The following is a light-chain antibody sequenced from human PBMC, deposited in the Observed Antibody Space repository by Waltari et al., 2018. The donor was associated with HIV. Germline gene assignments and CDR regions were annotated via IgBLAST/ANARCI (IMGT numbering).Light chain of an antibody. CDR3: ATWDDGLSGWV. J-gene: IGLJ3*02. CDR1: ASNIGGNT. Sequence: QSVVTQPPSASGTPGQRVTMSCSGSASNIGGNTVNWYQHLPQTAPKLLMYKNEERPSGGPHRFSASKTGTSASLDISGLQSEDEADYYCATWDDGLSGWVFGGGTKLTVL. CDR2: KNE. V-gene: IGLV1-44*01.